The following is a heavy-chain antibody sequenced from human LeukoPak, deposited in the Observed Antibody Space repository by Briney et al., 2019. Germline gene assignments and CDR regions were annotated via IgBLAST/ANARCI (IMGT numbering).Heavy chain of an antibody. CDR2: INPNSGGT. V-gene: IGHV1-2*02. Sequence: ASVKVSCKASGYTFTGYYMHWVRQAPGQGLEWMGWINPNSGGTNYAQKFQGRVTMTRDTSISTAYMELSRLRSGDTAVYYCARDSSSGYYYYMDVWGKGTTVTVSS. J-gene: IGHJ6*03. CDR1: GYTFTGYY. D-gene: IGHD6-6*01. CDR3: ARDSSSGYYYYMDV.